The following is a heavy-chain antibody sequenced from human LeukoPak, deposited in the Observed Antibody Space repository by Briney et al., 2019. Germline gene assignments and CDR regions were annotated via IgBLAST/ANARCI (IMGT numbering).Heavy chain of an antibody. CDR1: GFTVSSNY. J-gene: IGHJ3*01. CDR3: AREGRGYTYGYNDAFDL. D-gene: IGHD5-18*01. Sequence: PGGSLRLSCAASGFTVSSNYMSWVRQAPGKGLEWVSVMYSEGRTKYADSVRGRFIISRDNSKNTLYLQMNSLRAEDTAVYYCAREGRGYTYGYNDAFDLWGQGTMVTVSS. CDR2: MYSEGRT. V-gene: IGHV3-53*01.